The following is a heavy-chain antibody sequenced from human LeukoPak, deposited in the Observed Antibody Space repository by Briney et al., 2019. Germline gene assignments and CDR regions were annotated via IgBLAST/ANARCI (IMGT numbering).Heavy chain of an antibody. Sequence: PGGSLRLSCAASGFTFSSYWMSWVRQAPGKGLEWVANIKQDGSEKYYVDSVRGRFTISRDNAKNSLYLQMNSLRAEDTAVYYCARLVRGVYFDYWGQGTLVTVSS. CDR1: GFTFSSYW. CDR3: ARLVRGVYFDY. V-gene: IGHV3-7*01. CDR2: IKQDGSEK. D-gene: IGHD3-10*01. J-gene: IGHJ4*02.